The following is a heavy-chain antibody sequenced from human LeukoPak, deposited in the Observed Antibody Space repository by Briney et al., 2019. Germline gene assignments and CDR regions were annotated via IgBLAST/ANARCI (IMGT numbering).Heavy chain of an antibody. D-gene: IGHD7-27*01. V-gene: IGHV4-61*02. CDR1: GGSISSGSYY. CDR3: ASGDYFDY. J-gene: IGHJ4*02. Sequence: PSETLSLTCTVSGGSISSGSYYWSWIRQPAGKGLEWIGRIYTSGITNYNPSLQSRVTLSVDTSKNQFSLKLSSVTAADTAVYYCASGDYFDYWGQGTLVTVSS. CDR2: IYTSGIT.